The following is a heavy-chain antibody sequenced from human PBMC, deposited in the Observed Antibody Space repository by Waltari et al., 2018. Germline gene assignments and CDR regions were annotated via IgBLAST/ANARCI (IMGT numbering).Heavy chain of an antibody. CDR3: AKDDSEDIVVVPATMTFDF. CDR2: IRASGGST. V-gene: IGHV3-23*01. Sequence: EVQLLESGGGLVQPGGSLRLSCAASGFTFSSYAMSWVRRAPGKGLEWGSAIRASGGSTYYADSVKGRFTISRDKSKNTLYLHMNSLRAEDTAVFYCAKDDSEDIVVVPATMTFDFWGQGTLVTVSS. J-gene: IGHJ4*02. CDR1: GFTFSSYA. D-gene: IGHD2-2*01.